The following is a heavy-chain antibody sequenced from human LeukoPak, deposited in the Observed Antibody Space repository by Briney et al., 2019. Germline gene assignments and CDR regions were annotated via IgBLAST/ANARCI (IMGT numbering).Heavy chain of an antibody. CDR3: ARVTTPYYYYYGMDV. CDR1: GFTFSSYS. D-gene: IGHD2-15*01. V-gene: IGHV3-21*01. Sequence: PGGSLRLSCAASGFTFSSYSMNWVRQAPGKGLEWVSSISSSSSYTYYADSVKGRFTISRDNAKNSLYLQMNGLRAEDTAVYYCARVTTPYYYYYGMDVWGQGTTVTVSS. CDR2: ISSSSSYT. J-gene: IGHJ6*02.